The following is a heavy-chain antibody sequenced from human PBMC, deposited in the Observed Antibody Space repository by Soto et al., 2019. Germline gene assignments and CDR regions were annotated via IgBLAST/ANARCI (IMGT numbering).Heavy chain of an antibody. CDR2: ISYDGSNK. CDR3: AKDAYSGYDPYYFDY. D-gene: IGHD5-12*01. J-gene: IGHJ4*02. CDR1: GFTFSSYG. V-gene: IGHV3-30*18. Sequence: TGGSLRLSCAASGFTFSSYGMHWVRQAPGKGLEWVAVISYDGSNKYYADSVKGRFTISRDNSKNTLYLQMNSLRAEDTAVYYCAKDAYSGYDPYYFDYWGQGTLVTVSS.